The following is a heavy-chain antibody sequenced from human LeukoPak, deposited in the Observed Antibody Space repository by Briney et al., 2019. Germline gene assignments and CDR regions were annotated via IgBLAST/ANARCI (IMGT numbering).Heavy chain of an antibody. D-gene: IGHD3-10*01. CDR2: ISPNSGAT. J-gene: IGHJ3*01. V-gene: IGHV1-2*02. CDR1: GYTFTGYY. Sequence: ASVKVSCKASGYTFTGYYIHWVRQAPGQGLEWLGWISPNSGATNYAQKFQGRVTMTRDTSISTVYLELSRLRSDDTAEYYCARFGAPQWSGAPLGINAFDLWGQGTMVTASS. CDR3: ARFGAPQWSGAPLGINAFDL.